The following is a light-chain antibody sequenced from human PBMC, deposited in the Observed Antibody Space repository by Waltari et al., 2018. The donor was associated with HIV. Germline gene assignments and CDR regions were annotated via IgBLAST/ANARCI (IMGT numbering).Light chain of an antibody. V-gene: IGLV2-8*01. CDR2: DDN. J-gene: IGLJ2*01. CDR1: SSHLGFFNY. Sequence: QSALTQPPSASGSPGQSHTVSYTGPSSHLGFFNYVSWYQQHPGNAPKLSIYDDNKRPSAVPDRFSASKSGATASLTVSGLLAEDEDDYYCAAYAGNNIVIFGGGTKVTV. CDR3: AAYAGNNIVI.